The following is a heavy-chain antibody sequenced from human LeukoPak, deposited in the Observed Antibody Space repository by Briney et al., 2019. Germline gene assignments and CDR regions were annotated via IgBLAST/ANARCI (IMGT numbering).Heavy chain of an antibody. D-gene: IGHD2-8*01. CDR3: SRENGAFSPFGF. J-gene: IGHJ4*02. Sequence: PSETLSLTCTVSGGSISSSTYYWGWIRRPPGKGLEWIGSIYYSGSAYYNPSLKSRVTVSVDTSKNQFSLKLSSVTAADTAVYYCSRENGAFSPFGFWGQGTLVTVPS. CDR2: IYYSGSA. CDR1: GGSISSSTYY. V-gene: IGHV4-39*07.